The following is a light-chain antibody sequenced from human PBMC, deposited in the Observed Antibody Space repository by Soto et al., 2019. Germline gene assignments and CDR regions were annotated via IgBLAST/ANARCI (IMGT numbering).Light chain of an antibody. CDR3: QQADTFPLT. CDR1: QGISSW. V-gene: IGKV1-12*01. CDR2: AAS. Sequence: DIQMTQSPSSVSASVGDRVTITCRASQGISSWVAWYQQKPGKAPNLLIYAASSLQSGVPSRFSGSGSWTEFTLTISSLQPEDFATYDCQQADTFPLTFGGGTKVEIK. J-gene: IGKJ4*01.